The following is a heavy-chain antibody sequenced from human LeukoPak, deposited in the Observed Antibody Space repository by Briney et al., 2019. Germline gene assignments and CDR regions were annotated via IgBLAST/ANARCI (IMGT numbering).Heavy chain of an antibody. CDR3: ARGRVVLMVYAASSNWFDP. V-gene: IGHV4-34*01. J-gene: IGHJ5*02. D-gene: IGHD2-8*01. Sequence: SETLSLXCAVYGGSFSGYYWSWIRQPPGKGLEWIGEINHSGSTNYNPSLKSRVTISVDTSKNQFSLKLSSVTAADTAVYYCARGRVVLMVYAASSNWFDPWGQGTLVTVSS. CDR2: INHSGST. CDR1: GGSFSGYY.